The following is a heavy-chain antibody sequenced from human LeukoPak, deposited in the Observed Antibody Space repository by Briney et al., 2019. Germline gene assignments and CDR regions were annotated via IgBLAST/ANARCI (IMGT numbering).Heavy chain of an antibody. D-gene: IGHD2-2*01. V-gene: IGHV3-48*01. CDR1: GFTFSNYS. J-gene: IGHJ5*02. CDR3: ARAGGNIVVVPAAIWFDP. Sequence: GGSLRLSCAASGFTFSNYSMNWVRQAPGKGLEWVSYISSSSSTIYYADSVKGRFTISRDNAKNSLYLQMNSLRAEDTAVYYCARAGGNIVVVPAAIWFDPWGQGTLVTVSS. CDR2: ISSSSSTI.